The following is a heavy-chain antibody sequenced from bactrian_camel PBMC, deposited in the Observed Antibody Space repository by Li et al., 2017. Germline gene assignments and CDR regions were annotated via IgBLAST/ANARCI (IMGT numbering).Heavy chain of an antibody. CDR1: GYRLGNLFTHCN. J-gene: IGHJ4*01. CDR2: IRTDGTT. CDR3: AAEFCRGGYFSPDHY. V-gene: IGHV3S53*01. Sequence: HVQLVESGGGSVQAGGSLKLSCAASGYRLGNLFTHCNMGWYRQTPGAERALVSRIRTDGTTTYVNSVKGRFTISQDKSKNMIYLQMNNLKVDDTAVYLCAAEFCRGGYFSPDHYWGQGTQVTVS. D-gene: IGHD2*01.